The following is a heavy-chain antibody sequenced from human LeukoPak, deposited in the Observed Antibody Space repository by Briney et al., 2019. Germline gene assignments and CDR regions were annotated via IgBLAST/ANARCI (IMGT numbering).Heavy chain of an antibody. Sequence: ASVKVSCKASGYTFTSYGISWVRQAPGQGLEWMGWISAYNGNTNYAQKFQGRVTITADESTSTAYMELSSLRSEDTAVYYCARDLGIATTVTLDYWGQGALVTVSS. CDR2: ISAYNGNT. J-gene: IGHJ4*02. CDR3: ARDLGIATTVTLDY. D-gene: IGHD6-13*01. CDR1: GYTFTSYG. V-gene: IGHV1-18*01.